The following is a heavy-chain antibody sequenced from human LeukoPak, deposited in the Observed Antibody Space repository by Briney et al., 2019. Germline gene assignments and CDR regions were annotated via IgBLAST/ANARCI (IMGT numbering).Heavy chain of an antibody. D-gene: IGHD2-2*01. CDR2: ISYNTGDT. V-gene: IGHV1-18*01. J-gene: IGHJ3*02. CDR1: GYTFISYG. CDR3: ARDWYCTSTGCHDTFDI. Sequence: GSVKVSCKASGYTFISYGISWVRQAPGQGLEWMGWISYNTGDTSYSQNFQGRVTLTTDTSTTTVNMELRSLRSDDTAVYYCARDWYCTSTGCHDTFDIWGQGTMVTVSS.